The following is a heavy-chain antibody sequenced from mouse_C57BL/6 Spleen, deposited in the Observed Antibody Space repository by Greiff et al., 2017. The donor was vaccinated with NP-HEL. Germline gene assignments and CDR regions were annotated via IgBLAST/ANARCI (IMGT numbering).Heavy chain of an antibody. Sequence: EVQLVESGGGLVKPGGSLKLSCAASGFTFSDYGMHWVRQAPEKGLEWVAYISSGSSTIYYADTVKGRFTISRDNAKNTLFLQMTSLRSEDTAMYYCARGIYYDYDDGAYWGQGTLVTVSA. D-gene: IGHD2-4*01. V-gene: IGHV5-17*01. J-gene: IGHJ3*01. CDR2: ISSGSSTI. CDR3: ARGIYYDYDDGAY. CDR1: GFTFSDYG.